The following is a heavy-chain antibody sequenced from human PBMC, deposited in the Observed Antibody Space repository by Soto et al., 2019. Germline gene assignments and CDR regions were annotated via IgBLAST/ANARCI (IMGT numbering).Heavy chain of an antibody. CDR1: GFTFSTYA. Sequence: EVQLLESGGGLVQPGGSLRLSCAASGFTFSTYAMTWVRQAPGKGLEWASGISDNGGTTYYADSVKGRFTISRDNSKSTLYLQMNSLRAEDTAVYYCAKGRGTGTTRLGAFDIWGQGTMVTVSS. CDR2: ISDNGGTT. D-gene: IGHD1-1*01. V-gene: IGHV3-23*01. J-gene: IGHJ3*02. CDR3: AKGRGTGTTRLGAFDI.